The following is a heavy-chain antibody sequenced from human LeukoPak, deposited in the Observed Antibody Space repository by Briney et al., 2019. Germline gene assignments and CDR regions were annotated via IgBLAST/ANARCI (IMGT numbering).Heavy chain of an antibody. J-gene: IGHJ5*02. CDR2: TYHSGST. Sequence: SQTLSLTCAVSGGSISSGGYSWSWIRQPPGKGLEWIGYTYHSGSTYYNPSLKSRVTISVDRSKNQFSLKLSSVTAADTAVYYCARSSSGWGNWFDPWGQGTLVTVSS. D-gene: IGHD6-19*01. V-gene: IGHV4-30-2*01. CDR1: GGSISSGGYS. CDR3: ARSSSGWGNWFDP.